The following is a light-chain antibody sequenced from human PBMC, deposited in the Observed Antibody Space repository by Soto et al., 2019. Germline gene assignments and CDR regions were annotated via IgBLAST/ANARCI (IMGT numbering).Light chain of an antibody. V-gene: IGKV3-20*01. CDR2: GAS. Sequence: EIALTQSPGTLSLSPGERATLSCRASQSVSSSYLAWYQQKPGQAPRLLIYGASSRATGIPDRFSGSGSGTDFSLTISRLEPEDFAVYYCQHYGSSPRTLGQGTKVEI. CDR1: QSVSSSY. CDR3: QHYGSSPRT. J-gene: IGKJ1*01.